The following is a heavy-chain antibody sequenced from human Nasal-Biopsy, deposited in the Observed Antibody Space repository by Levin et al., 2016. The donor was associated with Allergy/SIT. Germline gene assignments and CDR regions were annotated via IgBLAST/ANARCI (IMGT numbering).Heavy chain of an antibody. Sequence: SETLSLTCTVSRVSISSGDYFWSWIRQPPGKGLEWIGFIHYSGSTYYNPSLKSRVTMSVDTSKNEFSLKLTSVAAADTAVYYCAREPKYYYNSGFDDDSDIWGQGTMVTVSS. V-gene: IGHV4-30-4*01. D-gene: IGHD3-22*01. CDR2: IHYSGST. CDR1: RVSISSGDYF. CDR3: AREPKYYYNSGFDDDSDI. J-gene: IGHJ3*02.